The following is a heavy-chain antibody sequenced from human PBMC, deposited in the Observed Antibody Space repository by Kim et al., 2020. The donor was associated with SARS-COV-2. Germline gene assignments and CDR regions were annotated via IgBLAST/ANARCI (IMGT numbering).Heavy chain of an antibody. CDR3: AIVASKLRFLNFEY. D-gene: IGHD3-3*01. Sequence: ADAVKGRFTISRDNSKNTLYLKLNSLRAEDTAVYDCAIVASKLRFLNFEYWGQGTLVTVSP. V-gene: IGHV3-23*01. J-gene: IGHJ4*02.